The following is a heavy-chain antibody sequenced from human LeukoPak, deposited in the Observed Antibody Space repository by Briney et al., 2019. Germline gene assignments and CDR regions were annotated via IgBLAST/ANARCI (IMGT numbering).Heavy chain of an antibody. CDR3: ASSNAIPKYYFDY. D-gene: IGHD2-8*01. J-gene: IGHJ4*02. CDR2: IYTSGST. Sequence: PSQTLSLTCTVSGGSISSGSYYWSWIRQPAGTGLEWIGRIYTSGSTNYNPSLKSRVTISVDTSKNQFSLKLSSVTAADTAVYYCASSNAIPKYYFDYWGQGTLVTVSS. CDR1: GGSISSGSYY. V-gene: IGHV4-61*02.